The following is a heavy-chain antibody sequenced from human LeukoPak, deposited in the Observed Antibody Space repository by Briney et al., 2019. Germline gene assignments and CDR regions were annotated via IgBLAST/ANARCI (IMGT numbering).Heavy chain of an antibody. V-gene: IGHV3-30-3*01. CDR3: ARERQDTVIHSGAFDI. CDR1: GFTFSNYF. J-gene: IGHJ3*02. CDR2: IASDGSHT. Sequence: GESLKISCAASGFTFSNYFMHWVRQAPGKGLEWVADIASDGSHTFYVESVKGRFTISRDNSKNTLYLQMNSLGPEDTAVYFCARERQDTVIHSGAFDIWGQGTMVTVSS. D-gene: IGHD2-21*02.